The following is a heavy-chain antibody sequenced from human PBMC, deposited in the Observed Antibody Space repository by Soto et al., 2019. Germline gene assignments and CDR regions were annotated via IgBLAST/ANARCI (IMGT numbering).Heavy chain of an antibody. J-gene: IGHJ4*02. Sequence: AGSLRLSCAASGFTFTRYSMNWVRQAPGKGLEWVSSISSTTNYIYYGDSMKGRFTISRDNAKNSLYLEMNSLRAEDTAVYYCARESEDLTSNFDYWGQGTLVTVSS. V-gene: IGHV3-21*06. CDR1: GFTFTRYS. CDR3: ARESEDLTSNFDY. CDR2: ISSTTNYI.